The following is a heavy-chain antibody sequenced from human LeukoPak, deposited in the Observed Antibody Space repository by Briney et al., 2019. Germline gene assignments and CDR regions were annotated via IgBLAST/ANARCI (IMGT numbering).Heavy chain of an antibody. CDR2: IYYSGST. V-gene: IGHV4-31*03. CDR1: GGSISSGGSY. D-gene: IGHD3-3*01. Sequence: PSETLSLTCTVSGGSISSGGSYWSWIRQHPGKGLEWIGYIYYSGSTYYNPSLKSRVTISVDTSKNQFSLKLSSVTAADTAVYYCALAGSGYADYWGQGTLVTVSS. J-gene: IGHJ4*02. CDR3: ALAGSGYADY.